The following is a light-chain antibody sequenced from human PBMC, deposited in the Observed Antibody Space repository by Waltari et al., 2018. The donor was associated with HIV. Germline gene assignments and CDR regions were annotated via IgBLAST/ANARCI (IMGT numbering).Light chain of an antibody. CDR3: GAWDSSTAI. CDR1: KLGDTY. CDR2: ADS. V-gene: IGLV3-1*01. Sequence: SYELTQPPSVSVSPGQTASITCSGDKLGDTYACWYQQKPCQSPVLLIYADSRRPSCIAGRFAGSKAGNKDTLTTRGTQAMDEADNDCGAWDSSTAIFGGGTKRTVL. J-gene: IGLJ2*01.